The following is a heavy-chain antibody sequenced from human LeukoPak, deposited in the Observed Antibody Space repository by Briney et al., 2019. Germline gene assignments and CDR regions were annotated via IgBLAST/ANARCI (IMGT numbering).Heavy chain of an antibody. CDR2: ITPNSGAT. V-gene: IGHV1-2*04. CDR3: VRDHQGWAFDI. CDR1: GYTFTAYY. Sequence: GASVKVSCKASGYTFTAYYIHWVRQAPGQGLEWMGWITPNSGATNYARKFQGWVTVTRDTSISTAYMEMSRLKFDDTAIYYCVRDHQGWAFDIWGQGTTVTVSS. J-gene: IGHJ3*02. D-gene: IGHD2-15*01.